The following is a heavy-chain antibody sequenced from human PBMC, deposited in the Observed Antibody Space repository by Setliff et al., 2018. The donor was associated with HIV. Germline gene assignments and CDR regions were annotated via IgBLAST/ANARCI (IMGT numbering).Heavy chain of an antibody. CDR3: AGDAPRNTEAAPDY. Sequence: ASVKVSCKTSGYTFSSYGISWVRQAPGQGLEWMGWFNTYNGNTNYAQKLQGRVTLTTDISTNTAYMELRSLRSDDTAVYYCAGDAPRNTEAAPDYWGQGTLVTVSS. CDR2: FNTYNGNT. V-gene: IGHV1-18*01. D-gene: IGHD6-6*01. CDR1: GYTFSSYG. J-gene: IGHJ4*02.